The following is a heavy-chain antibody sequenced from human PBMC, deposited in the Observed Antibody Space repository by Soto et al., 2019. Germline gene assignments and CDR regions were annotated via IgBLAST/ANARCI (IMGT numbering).Heavy chain of an antibody. CDR1: GYTFTSHT. CDR2: IIVSNGSP. CDR3: AREPEDGVPGDY. Sequence: QVQLVQSGAEVKEPGASVRVSCKASGYTFTSHTLHWARQAPGQGLEWMGWIIVSNGSPRYAPQFQGRVTFGRDTCATTAYMELSSLTSEDTAVYYCAREPEDGVPGDYWGQGTLVVVSS. D-gene: IGHD2-8*01. J-gene: IGHJ4*02. V-gene: IGHV1-3*01.